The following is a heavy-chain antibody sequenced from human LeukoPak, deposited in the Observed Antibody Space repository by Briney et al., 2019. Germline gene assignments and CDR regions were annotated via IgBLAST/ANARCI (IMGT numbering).Heavy chain of an antibody. CDR2: IYYGGST. CDR3: ARLKAGNLYYYYYGMDV. V-gene: IGHV4-59*08. CDR1: GGSISSYY. D-gene: IGHD4-23*01. J-gene: IGHJ6*02. Sequence: SETLSLTCTVSGGSISSYYWSWIRQPPGKGLEWIGYIYYGGSTNYNPSLKSRVTISVDTSKNQFSLKLSSVTAADTAVYYCARLKAGNLYYYYYGMDVWGQGTTVTVSS.